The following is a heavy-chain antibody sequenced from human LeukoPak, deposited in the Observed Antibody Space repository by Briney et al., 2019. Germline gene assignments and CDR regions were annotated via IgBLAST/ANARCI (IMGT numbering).Heavy chain of an antibody. Sequence: KPGESLKISCKASGYSFTSYWIGWVRQMPGKGLEWMGIIDPSDSETRYTPSFQGQVTISVDKPLTTADLQWNSLKASDTAMYYCARQTAMGRSGDYWGQGTLVTVSS. J-gene: IGHJ4*02. CDR1: GYSFTSYW. D-gene: IGHD5-18*01. CDR2: IDPSDSET. V-gene: IGHV5-51*04. CDR3: ARQTAMGRSGDY.